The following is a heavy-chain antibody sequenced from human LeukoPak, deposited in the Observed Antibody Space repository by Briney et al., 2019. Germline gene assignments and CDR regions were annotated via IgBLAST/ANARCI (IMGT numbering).Heavy chain of an antibody. CDR2: IIPIFGTA. CDR1: GYTFTSYA. Sequence: SVKVSCKASGYTFTSYAMNWVRQAPGQGLEWMGGIIPIFGTANYAQKFQGRVTITTDESTSTAYMELSSLRSEDTAVYYCARDGELPRNYYFDYWGQGTLATVSS. J-gene: IGHJ4*02. D-gene: IGHD1-26*01. V-gene: IGHV1-69*05. CDR3: ARDGELPRNYYFDY.